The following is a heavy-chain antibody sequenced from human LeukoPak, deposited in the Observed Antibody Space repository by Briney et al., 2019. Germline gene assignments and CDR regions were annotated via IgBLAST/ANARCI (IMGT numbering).Heavy chain of an antibody. CDR1: GYTFTGYY. V-gene: IGHV1-69*13. CDR3: AREYYYGSGSYDYYYYMDV. J-gene: IGHJ6*03. CDR2: IIPIFGTA. D-gene: IGHD3-10*01. Sequence: SVKVSCKASGYTFTGYYLHWVRQAPGQGLEWMGGIIPIFGTANYAQKFQGRVTITADESTSTAYMELSSLRSEDTAVYYCAREYYYGSGSYDYYYYMDVWGKGTTVTVSS.